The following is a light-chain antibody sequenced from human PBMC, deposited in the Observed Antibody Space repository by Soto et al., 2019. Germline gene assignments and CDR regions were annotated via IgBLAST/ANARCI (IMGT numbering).Light chain of an antibody. CDR1: QSVNSNY. CDR3: QQYGRT. V-gene: IGKV3-20*01. CDR2: GAS. Sequence: DILLTQSPGTLSLSPGERSTLSCRASQSVNSNYLAWYQQKPGQAPRLLIFGASTRATGISDRFRGSGSGTDCTLTINRLEPEDFAVYYCQQYGRTFGQGTKVDIK. J-gene: IGKJ2*01.